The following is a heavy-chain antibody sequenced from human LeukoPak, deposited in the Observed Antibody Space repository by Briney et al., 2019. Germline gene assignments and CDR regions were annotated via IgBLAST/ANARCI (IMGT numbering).Heavy chain of an antibody. D-gene: IGHD3-3*01. CDR3: SRRSSYDFFDY. J-gene: IGHJ4*02. V-gene: IGHV3-49*04. CDR1: GFTFGDYA. CDR2: IRSKTYGGTT. Sequence: GGSLRLSCTVSGFTFGDYAMGWVRQVPGKGLEYIGFIRSKTYGGTTEYAASVKGRSTISRDDSKSIAYLQMNSLKTEDTGVYYCSRRSSYDFFDYWGQGTLVTVSS.